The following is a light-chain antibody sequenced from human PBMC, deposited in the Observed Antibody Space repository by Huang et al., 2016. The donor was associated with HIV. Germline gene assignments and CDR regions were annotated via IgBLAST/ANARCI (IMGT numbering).Light chain of an antibody. CDR1: QSLLHSDGKTY. J-gene: IGKJ1*01. Sequence: DIVMIQTPLSLSVTPGQPASISCKSSQSLLHSDGKTYLYWYLQKPGQSPHLLIYEVSSWVSGVPDRFSGSGSGTDFTLKISRVEAEDVGVYYCMQGKHFPRTFGQGTKVEIK. CDR3: MQGKHFPRT. V-gene: IGKV2-29*02. CDR2: EVS.